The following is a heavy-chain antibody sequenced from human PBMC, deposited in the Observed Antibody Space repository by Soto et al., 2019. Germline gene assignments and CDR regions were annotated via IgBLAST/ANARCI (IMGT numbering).Heavy chain of an antibody. Sequence: QVQLQESGPGLVKPSGTLSLTCAVSGASFTSNDWWTWVRQPPGRGLAWIGEIYRTGSTNYNPSLESRVTISLDKSENQCALKVTSLTAADTAVYYCASRDPGTSVDYWGQGTLVTVSS. V-gene: IGHV4-4*02. D-gene: IGHD1-7*01. CDR1: GASFTSNDW. CDR3: ASRDPGTSVDY. CDR2: IYRTGST. J-gene: IGHJ4*02.